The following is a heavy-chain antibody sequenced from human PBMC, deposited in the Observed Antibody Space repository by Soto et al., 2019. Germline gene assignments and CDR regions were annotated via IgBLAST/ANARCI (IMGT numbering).Heavy chain of an antibody. J-gene: IGHJ4*02. V-gene: IGHV4-39*01. CDR1: GGSISTSNYY. CDR3: VRHKHYSNYFDY. CDR2: IYSIGST. Sequence: SETLSLTCPVSGGSISTSNYYWAWIRQPPGKGLEWIGSIYSIGSTYYNPSLESRVTISVDTSKNQFSLRLSSVTAADTAVFYCVRHKHYSNYFDYWGQGTLVTV. D-gene: IGHD4-4*01.